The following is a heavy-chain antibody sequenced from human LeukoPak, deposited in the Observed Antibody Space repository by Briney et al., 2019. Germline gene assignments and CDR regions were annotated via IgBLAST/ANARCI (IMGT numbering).Heavy chain of an antibody. V-gene: IGHV1-8*02. CDR1: GGTFSSYA. Sequence: VKVSCKASGGTFSSYAINWVRQATGQGLEWMGWMNPNSGNTGYAQKFQGRVTMTRNTSISTAYMELSSLRSEDTAVYYCARGEQQLADYWGQGTLVTVSS. D-gene: IGHD6-13*01. J-gene: IGHJ4*02. CDR2: MNPNSGNT. CDR3: ARGEQQLADY.